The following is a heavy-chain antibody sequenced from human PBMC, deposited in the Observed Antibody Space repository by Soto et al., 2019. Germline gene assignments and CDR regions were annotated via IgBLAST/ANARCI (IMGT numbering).Heavy chain of an antibody. J-gene: IGHJ4*02. CDR1: GFTVGISY. CDR2: IYSDGYT. V-gene: IGHV3-66*01. D-gene: IGHD3-22*01. Sequence: GGSLRLSCAASGFTVGISYMTWVRQIPGKGLEWVSIIYSDGYTYYADSVKGRFTISRDNSKNTVYLQMSSLRVEDTAVYYCVKGEYYYDSSGYYPFDYWGQGTLVTVSS. CDR3: VKGEYYYDSSGYYPFDY.